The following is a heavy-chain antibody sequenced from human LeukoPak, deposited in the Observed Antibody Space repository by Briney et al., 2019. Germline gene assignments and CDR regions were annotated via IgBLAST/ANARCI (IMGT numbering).Heavy chain of an antibody. J-gene: IGHJ6*03. D-gene: IGHD6-25*01. CDR1: GFTFTDYS. CDR3: ARDGSGFYLYYYMDV. Sequence: GGSLRLSCAASGFTFTDYSMTWVRQAPGKGLEWVSSISTVSIYTFYSDSAKGRFTITRDNAKNTLYLQMSSLSAEDTGVYYCARDGSGFYLYYYMDVWGRGTTVTLSS. V-gene: IGHV3-21*01. CDR2: ISTVSIYT.